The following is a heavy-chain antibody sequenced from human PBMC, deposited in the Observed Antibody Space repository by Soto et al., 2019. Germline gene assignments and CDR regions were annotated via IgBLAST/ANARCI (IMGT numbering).Heavy chain of an antibody. D-gene: IGHD3-3*01. CDR3: ARVGSSRVDFWSGYYPAPYYYYYGMDV. CDR1: GFTFSSYG. CDR2: ISYDGSNK. Sequence: QVQLVESGGGVVQPGRSLRLSCAASGFTFSSYGMHWVRQAPGKGLEWVAVISYDGSNKYYADSVKGRFTISRDNSKNTLYLQMNSLRAEDTAVYYCARVGSSRVDFWSGYYPAPYYYYYGMDVWGQGTTVTVSS. J-gene: IGHJ6*02. V-gene: IGHV3-30*03.